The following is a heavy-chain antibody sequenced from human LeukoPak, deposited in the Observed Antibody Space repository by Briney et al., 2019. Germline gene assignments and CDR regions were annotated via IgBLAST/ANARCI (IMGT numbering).Heavy chain of an antibody. V-gene: IGHV4-59*08. CDR3: ARSRDGYIDY. Sequence: SETLSLTCTVSGGSISSYYWSWIRQPPGKGLEWIGYIYYSGSTNYNPSLKSRVTISVDTSKNQFSLKLSSVTAADTAVYYCARSRDGYIDYWGQGILVTVSS. J-gene: IGHJ4*02. CDR1: GGSISSYY. CDR2: IYYSGST. D-gene: IGHD5-24*01.